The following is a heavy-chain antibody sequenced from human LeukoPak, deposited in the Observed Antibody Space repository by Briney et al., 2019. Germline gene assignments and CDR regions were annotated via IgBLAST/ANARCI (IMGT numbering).Heavy chain of an antibody. D-gene: IGHD3-10*01. Sequence: SETLSLTCTVSGGSISSSSYYWGWIRQPPGKGLEWIGSIYYSGSTYYNPSLKSRVTISVDTSKNQFSLKLSSVTAADTAVYYCARAVLLWFGELLLWGQGTLVTVSS. CDR1: GGSISSSSYY. CDR3: ARAVLLWFGELLL. CDR2: IYYSGST. V-gene: IGHV4-39*07. J-gene: IGHJ4*02.